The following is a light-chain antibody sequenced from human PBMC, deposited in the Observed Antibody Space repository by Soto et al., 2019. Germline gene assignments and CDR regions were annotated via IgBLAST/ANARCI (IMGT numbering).Light chain of an antibody. J-gene: IGKJ1*01. V-gene: IGKV3-15*01. CDR3: QQYNNLPPWT. CDR1: QSVSNN. Sequence: ILMTQSPATLSVSPGERATLSCRASQSVSNNLAWYQQKPGQAPRLLIYDASTRATGITARFSGSGSGTEFTLTISGLQSEDFEVYYCQQYNNLPPWTFGQGTKLELK. CDR2: DAS.